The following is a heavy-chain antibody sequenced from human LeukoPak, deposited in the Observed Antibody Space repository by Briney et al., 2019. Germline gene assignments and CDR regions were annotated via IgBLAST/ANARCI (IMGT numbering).Heavy chain of an antibody. Sequence: GGSLRLSCAASGFTFSSYSMNWVRQAPGEGLEWVSSISSSSSYIYYADSVKGRFTISRDNAKNSLYLQMNSLRAEDTAVYYCAVLDIVVVPAAAIGNWFDPWGQGTLVTVSS. CDR1: GFTFSSYS. J-gene: IGHJ5*02. D-gene: IGHD2-2*03. V-gene: IGHV3-21*01. CDR2: ISSSSSYI. CDR3: AVLDIVVVPAAAIGNWFDP.